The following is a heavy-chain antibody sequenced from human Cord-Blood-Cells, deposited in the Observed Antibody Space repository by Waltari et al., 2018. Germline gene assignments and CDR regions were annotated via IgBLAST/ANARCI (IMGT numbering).Heavy chain of an antibody. CDR2: IRSSSSYI. V-gene: IGHV3-21*01. Sequence: EVQLVESGGGLVKPGGSLRLSCAASGFTCSSHSLTWVPHPPGKGREWVSSIRSSSSYIYYAASVKCRFTISRDNAKNSLYLQMNSLRAEDTAVYYCARDRGVVVPAAILDYWGQGTLVTVSS. CDR1: GFTCSSHS. D-gene: IGHD2-2*01. J-gene: IGHJ4*02. CDR3: ARDRGVVVPAAILDY.